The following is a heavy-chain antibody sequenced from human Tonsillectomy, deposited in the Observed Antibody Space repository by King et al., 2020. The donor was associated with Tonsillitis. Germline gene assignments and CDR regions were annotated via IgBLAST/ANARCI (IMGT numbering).Heavy chain of an antibody. CDR3: AKESPYSGNYRFYYFDY. CDR2: ISGRDTRT. J-gene: IGHJ4*02. Sequence: VQLVESGGGLVQPGGSLRLSCEASGFTFSTYAMSWVRQAPGKGPEWGSAISGRDTRTFYADSVKGRFTISRDDSKNTVSLQMSSLRAEDTAAYYCAKESPYSGNYRFYYFDYWGQGTLVTVSS. V-gene: IGHV3-23*04. CDR1: GFTFSTYA. D-gene: IGHD1-26*01.